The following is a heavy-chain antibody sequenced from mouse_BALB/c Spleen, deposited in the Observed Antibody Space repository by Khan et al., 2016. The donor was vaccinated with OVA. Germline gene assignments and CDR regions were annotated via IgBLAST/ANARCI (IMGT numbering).Heavy chain of an antibody. V-gene: IGHV5-4*02. D-gene: IGHD1-1*01. CDR2: ISDGGSYT. Sequence: VQLEQSGGDLVKPGASLKVSCAASGFTFTDYYMYWVSQSPEKRLEWVGSISDGGSYTYYTDSVKGRSTFTGDNAYSKAYMQMSSLKSEDSAMYYCVRDVYWTWFASWGQGTLVTVSA. CDR3: VRDVYWTWFAS. J-gene: IGHJ3*01. CDR1: GFTFTDYY.